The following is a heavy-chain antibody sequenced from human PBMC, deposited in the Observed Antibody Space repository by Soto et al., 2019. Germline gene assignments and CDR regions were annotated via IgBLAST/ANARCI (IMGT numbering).Heavy chain of an antibody. CDR2: ISGSGGST. D-gene: IGHD3-10*01. CDR3: ARDGGGKLLWFGELWGAFDI. CDR1: GFTFSSYA. J-gene: IGHJ3*02. V-gene: IGHV3-23*01. Sequence: GGSLRLSCAASGFTFSSYAMSCVRQAPGKGLEWVSAISGSGGSTYYADSVKGRFTISRDNAKNSLYLQMNSLRAEDTAVYYCARDGGGKLLWFGELWGAFDIWGQGTMVTVSS.